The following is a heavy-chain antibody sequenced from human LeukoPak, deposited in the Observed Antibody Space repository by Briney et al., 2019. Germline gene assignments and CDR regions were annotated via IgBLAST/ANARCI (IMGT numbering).Heavy chain of an antibody. J-gene: IGHJ4*02. CDR1: GFAFSSYA. CDR3: AKDPYSGSYFDY. CDR2: ISGSGGST. D-gene: IGHD1-26*01. V-gene: IGHV3-23*01. Sequence: GGSLRLSCAASGFAFSSYAMSWVRQAPGKGLEWVSAISGSGGSTYYADSVKGRFTISRDNSKNTLYLQMNSLRAEDTAVYYCAKDPYSGSYFDYWGQGTLVTVSS.